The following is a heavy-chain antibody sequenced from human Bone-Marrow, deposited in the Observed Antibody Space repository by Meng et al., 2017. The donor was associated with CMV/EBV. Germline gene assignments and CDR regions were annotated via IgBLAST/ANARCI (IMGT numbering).Heavy chain of an antibody. CDR1: GGSFSNYY. V-gene: IGHV4-34*01. D-gene: IGHD3-3*01. Sequence: SETLSLTCPVYGGSFSNYYWSWIRQPPGKGLEWIGEINHSGSTNYNPSLKRRVTISVDTSKNQFSLKLSSVTAADTAVYYCARSPFWSGYHYYFDYWGQGTLVTVSS. CDR3: ARSPFWSGYHYYFDY. J-gene: IGHJ4*02. CDR2: INHSGST.